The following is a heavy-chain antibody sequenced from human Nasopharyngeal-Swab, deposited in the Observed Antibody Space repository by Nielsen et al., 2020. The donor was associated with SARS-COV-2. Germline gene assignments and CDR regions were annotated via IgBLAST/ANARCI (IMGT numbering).Heavy chain of an antibody. CDR2: INAGKGNT. Sequence: ASVKVSCKASGYTLSTYAMYWVRQAPGQRPEFMGWINAGKGNTIYSQKFQGRVRISRDTSAYTVYMELNRLRSEDTAVYYCARVPAVAASRIDYWGQGTLVTVSS. J-gene: IGHJ4*02. CDR1: GYTLSTYA. V-gene: IGHV1-3*01. CDR3: ARVPAVAASRIDY. D-gene: IGHD6-19*01.